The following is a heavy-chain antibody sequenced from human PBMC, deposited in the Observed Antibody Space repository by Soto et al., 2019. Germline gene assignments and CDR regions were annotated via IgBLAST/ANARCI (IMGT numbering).Heavy chain of an antibody. J-gene: IGHJ5*01. CDR2: IYSSGDT. CDR3: TRDWGCPVTHGYDS. CDR1: GGSVTSGGYY. D-gene: IGHD7-27*01. Sequence: QVQLQESGPGLVRPSQTLSLTCTVSGGSVTSGGYYWSWIRHCPGKGLEWIGYIYSSGDTNYNPSCERRVAMSVDTSKNQFTLQLTSVTVADTAIYYCTRDWGCPVTHGYDSWGQGILVTVSS. V-gene: IGHV4-31*03.